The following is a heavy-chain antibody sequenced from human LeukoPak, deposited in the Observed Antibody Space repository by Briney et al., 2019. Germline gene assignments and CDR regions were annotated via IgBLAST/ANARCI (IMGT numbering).Heavy chain of an antibody. CDR3: ASGRYSGYEGSVDY. Sequence: AASVKVSCKASGGTFSSYAISWVRQAPGQGLEWMGGIIPVFGTTNCAQKFRGRVTITADKSTNTIYMLLSSLRSEDTAVYYCASGRYSGYEGSVDYWGQGTLVTVSS. D-gene: IGHD5-12*01. J-gene: IGHJ4*02. CDR1: GGTFSSYA. V-gene: IGHV1-69*06. CDR2: IIPVFGTT.